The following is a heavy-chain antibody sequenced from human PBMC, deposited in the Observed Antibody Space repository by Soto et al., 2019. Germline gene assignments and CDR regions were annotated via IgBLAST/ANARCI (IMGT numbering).Heavy chain of an antibody. CDR3: ARHWITMVRGVCHFDY. D-gene: IGHD3-10*01. J-gene: IGHJ4*02. Sequence: PSETLSLTCTVSGGSFSSSSYYWGWIRQPPGKGLEWIGSIYYSGSTYYNPSPKSRVTMSVDPSKNQFSLKLISVTAADTAVYYCARHWITMVRGVCHFDYWGQGTLVTVSS. CDR1: GGSFSSSSYY. CDR2: IYYSGST. V-gene: IGHV4-39*01.